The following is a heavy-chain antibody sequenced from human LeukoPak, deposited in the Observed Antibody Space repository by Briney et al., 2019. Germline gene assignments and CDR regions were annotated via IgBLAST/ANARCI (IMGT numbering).Heavy chain of an antibody. Sequence: GGSLRLSCTASGFILSTYWMHWVRQAPGKGLVWVSRFNRVGSSTDSADSVKGRFTISGDKAKNMLYLHMNSLRAEDQTVHYCATVPDYDYDWGGREEAFYFQGQG. CDR3: ATVPDYDYDWGGREEAFYF. V-gene: IGHV3-74*01. CDR1: GFILSTYW. CDR2: FNRVGSST. J-gene: IGHJ3*01. D-gene: IGHD3-16*01.